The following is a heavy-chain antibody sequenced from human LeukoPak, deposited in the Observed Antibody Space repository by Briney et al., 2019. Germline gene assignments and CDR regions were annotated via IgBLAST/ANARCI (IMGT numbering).Heavy chain of an antibody. D-gene: IGHD5-18*01. CDR1: GFTFDDYA. J-gene: IGHJ4*02. CDR2: ISYDGSNK. V-gene: IGHV3-30-3*01. CDR3: ARARGYSYGSSGDY. Sequence: GGSLRLSCAASGFTFDDYAMHWVRQAPGKGLEWVAVISYDGSNKYYADSVKGRFTISRDNSKNTLYLQMNSLRAEDTAVYYCARARGYSYGSSGDYWGQGTLVTVSS.